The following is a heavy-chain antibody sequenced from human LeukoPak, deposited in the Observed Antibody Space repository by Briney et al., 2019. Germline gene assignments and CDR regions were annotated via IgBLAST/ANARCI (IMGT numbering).Heavy chain of an antibody. J-gene: IGHJ3*02. D-gene: IGHD2-2*01. Sequence: SETLSLTCAVYGGSFSSYYWSWIRQPPGKGLEWIGEINHSGSTNYNPSLKSRVTISIDTSKNHFSLRLSYVTAADTAVYYCARSPSGGGKDAFDIWGQGTMVTVSS. V-gene: IGHV4-34*01. CDR2: INHSGST. CDR1: GGSFSSYY. CDR3: ARSPSGGGKDAFDI.